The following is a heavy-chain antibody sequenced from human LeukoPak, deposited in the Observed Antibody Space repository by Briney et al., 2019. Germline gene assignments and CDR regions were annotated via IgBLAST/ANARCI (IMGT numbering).Heavy chain of an antibody. Sequence: GASVKVSCKASGYTFTGYYMHWVRQAPGQGLEWMGWINPNSGGTNYAQKFQGRVTMTRDTSISTAYMELSRLRSDDTAVYYCARVLYYDSSGYYYPVAFDIWAQGTMVTVSS. CDR3: ARVLYYDSSGYYYPVAFDI. CDR1: GYTFTGYY. D-gene: IGHD3-22*01. V-gene: IGHV1-2*02. J-gene: IGHJ3*02. CDR2: INPNSGGT.